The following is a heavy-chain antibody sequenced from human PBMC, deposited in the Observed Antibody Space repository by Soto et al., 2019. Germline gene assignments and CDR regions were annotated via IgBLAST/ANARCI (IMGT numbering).Heavy chain of an antibody. V-gene: IGHV4-31*03. J-gene: IGHJ5*02. CDR3: ARLRIATNNYKWFDP. D-gene: IGHD2-21*01. CDR1: GAALNSGNYY. CDR2: IYVTGAV. Sequence: QVRLQESGPGLVKPSETLSLTCSVSGAALNSGNYYWSWIRQVPGKGLEWIGPIYVTGAVHYNPSLRDRITILQDTSERQFSLNLRLVTAADTAVYYCARLRIATNNYKWFDPWGQGTLVTVSS.